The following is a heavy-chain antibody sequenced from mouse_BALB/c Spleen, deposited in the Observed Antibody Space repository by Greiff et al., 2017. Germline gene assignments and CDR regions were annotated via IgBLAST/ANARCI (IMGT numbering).Heavy chain of an antibody. CDR3: ARDDYEVY. V-gene: IGHV14-3*02. D-gene: IGHD2-4*01. CDR1: GFNIKDTY. Sequence: EVKLQESGAELVKPGASVKLSCTASGFNIKDTYMHWVKQRPEQGLEWIGRIDPANGNTKYDPKFQGKATITADTSSNTAYLQLSSLTSEDTAVYYCARDDYEVYWGQGTTLTVSA. CDR2: IDPANGNT. J-gene: IGHJ2*01.